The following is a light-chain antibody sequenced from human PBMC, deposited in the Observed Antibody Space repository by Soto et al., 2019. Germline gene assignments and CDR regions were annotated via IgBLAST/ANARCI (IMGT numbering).Light chain of an antibody. CDR2: GAS. CDR3: QQYGSSPPWT. J-gene: IGKJ1*01. V-gene: IGKV3-20*01. CDR1: QSVSSSY. Sequence: EIVLTQSPGTLSLSPGERATLSCRASQSVSSSYLAWYQQKPGQAPRLLIYGASSRATGIPDSFSGSGSGTDFTLTSSRMEPEDFALYSCQQYGSSPPWTFGQGTKVEIK.